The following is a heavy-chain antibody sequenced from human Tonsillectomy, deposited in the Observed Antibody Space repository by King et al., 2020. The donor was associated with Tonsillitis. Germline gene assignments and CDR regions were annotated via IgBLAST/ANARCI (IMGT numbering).Heavy chain of an antibody. J-gene: IGHJ4*02. CDR1: GFIFSGFW. D-gene: IGHD3-10*01. CDR3: AGAGFGGLWAFAY. Sequence: VQLVESGGGLVQPGGSLRLSCAASGFIFSGFWMHWVRQVPGKGLVWVSRISSDGSRATYADPVKGRFTISRDNSKNTLYLQMISLRAEDTAVYYCAGAGFGGLWAFAYWGQGSLAPVSS. CDR2: ISSDGSRA. V-gene: IGHV3-74*01.